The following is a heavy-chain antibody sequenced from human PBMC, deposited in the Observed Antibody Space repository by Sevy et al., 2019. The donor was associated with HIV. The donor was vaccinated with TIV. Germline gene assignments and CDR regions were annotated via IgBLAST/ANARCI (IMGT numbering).Heavy chain of an antibody. J-gene: IGHJ6*02. Sequence: ASVKVSCKASGYIFTYYYMHWVRQAPGQGLEWMAWINSVSGVTNYAQRFQGEVTVTRDTSLNTAYLDLSRLKSNDTAIYFCARLTTKPTSDLYGMDVWGQGSTVTVSS. CDR2: INSVSGVT. CDR3: ARLTTKPTSDLYGMDV. V-gene: IGHV1-2*02. CDR1: GYIFTYYY. D-gene: IGHD4-17*01.